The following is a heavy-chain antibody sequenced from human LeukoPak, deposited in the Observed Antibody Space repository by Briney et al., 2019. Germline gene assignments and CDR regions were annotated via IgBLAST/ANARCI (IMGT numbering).Heavy chain of an antibody. CDR3: AVGTAPTPDY. Sequence: SETLSLTCAVYGGSFSGYYWSWIRQPPGKGLEWIGEINHSGSTNYNPSLKSRVTISVDTSKNQFSLKLSSVTAADTAVYYCAVGTAPTPDYWGQGTLATVSS. CDR1: GGSFSGYY. CDR2: INHSGST. D-gene: IGHD5-18*01. V-gene: IGHV4-34*01. J-gene: IGHJ4*02.